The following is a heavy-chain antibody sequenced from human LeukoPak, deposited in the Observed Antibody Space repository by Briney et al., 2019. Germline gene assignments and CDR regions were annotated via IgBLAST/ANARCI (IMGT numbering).Heavy chain of an antibody. CDR2: ISSSSSYI. V-gene: IGHV3-21*01. J-gene: IGHJ4*02. CDR3: ARDTSSWFPFGDY. Sequence: PGGSLRLSCSASGFTFSSYAMNWVRQAPGKGLEWVSSISSSSSYIYYADSVKGRFTISRDNAKNSLYLQMNSLRAEDTAVYYCARDTSSWFPFGDYWGQGTLVTVSS. CDR1: GFTFSSYA. D-gene: IGHD6-13*01.